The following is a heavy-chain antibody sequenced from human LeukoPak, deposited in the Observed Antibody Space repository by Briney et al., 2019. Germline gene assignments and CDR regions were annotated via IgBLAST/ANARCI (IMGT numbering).Heavy chain of an antibody. CDR3: ARQQRLERFDP. Sequence: PSETLSLTCTVSGGSIGTYYWSWIRQSPGKGLEWIGYIYYNGNTNYNPSLKSRVTISVDTSENQLSLRLSSVTAADTAVYYCARQQRLERFDPWGQGTLVTVSS. V-gene: IGHV4-59*08. CDR1: GGSIGTYY. D-gene: IGHD6-25*01. CDR2: IYYNGNT. J-gene: IGHJ5*02.